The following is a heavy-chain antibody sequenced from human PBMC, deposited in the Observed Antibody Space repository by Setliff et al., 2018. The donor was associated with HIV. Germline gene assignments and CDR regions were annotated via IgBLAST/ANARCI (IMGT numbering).Heavy chain of an antibody. CDR1: GGSISSHS. Sequence: PSETLSLTCTVSGGSISSHSWSWVRQNPRKGLEWIGSISYSGSTNHNPSLKSRVTISIDTSKNQFSLKLTSVTSADTAVYFCARGLSSPFATGLWGQGTLVTVSS. CDR2: ISYSGST. CDR3: ARGLSSPFATGL. D-gene: IGHD6-13*01. V-gene: IGHV4-59*11. J-gene: IGHJ4*02.